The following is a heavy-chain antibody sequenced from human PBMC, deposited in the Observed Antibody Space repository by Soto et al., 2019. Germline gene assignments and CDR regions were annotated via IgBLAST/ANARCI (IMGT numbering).Heavy chain of an antibody. CDR1: GFTFSSYA. J-gene: IGHJ4*02. CDR2: ISYDGSNK. CDR3: ASYDILTGYYTIDY. Sequence: GGSLRLSCAASGFTFSSYAMHWVRQAPGKGLEWVAVISYDGSNKYYADSVKGRFTISRDNSKNTLYLQMNSLRAEDTAVYYCASYDILTGYYTIDYWGQGTLVTVSS. V-gene: IGHV3-30-3*01. D-gene: IGHD3-9*01.